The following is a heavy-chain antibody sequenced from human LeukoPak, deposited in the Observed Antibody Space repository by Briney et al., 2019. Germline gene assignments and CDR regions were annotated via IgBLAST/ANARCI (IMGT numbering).Heavy chain of an antibody. CDR1: GFTFSSYV. Sequence: GGSLRLSCAASGFTFSSYVMSWVRQAPGKGLEWVSAVSGSGGSTYYADSVKGRFTISRDNSKNTLYLQMNSLRAEDTAVYYCARGSPTYGYCSSTSCHALDYWGQGTLVTVSS. CDR3: ARGSPTYGYCSSTSCHALDY. CDR2: VSGSGGST. J-gene: IGHJ4*02. D-gene: IGHD2-2*01. V-gene: IGHV3-23*01.